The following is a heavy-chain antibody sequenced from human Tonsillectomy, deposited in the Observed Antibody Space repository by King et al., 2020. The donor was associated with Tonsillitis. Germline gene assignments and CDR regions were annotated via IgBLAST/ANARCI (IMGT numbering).Heavy chain of an antibody. CDR2: IYSGGST. CDR3: ARDRLSRHYKEAFDI. V-gene: IGHV3-66*01. J-gene: IGHJ3*02. D-gene: IGHD3-22*01. CDR1: GITVSSNY. Sequence: QLVQSGGGLVQPGGSLRLSCAASGITVSSNYMSWVRQAPGKGLEWVSVIYSGGSTYYADSVKGRFTISRDNSKNTLYLQMNSLRAEDTAVYYCARDRLSRHYKEAFDIWGQGTMVTVSS.